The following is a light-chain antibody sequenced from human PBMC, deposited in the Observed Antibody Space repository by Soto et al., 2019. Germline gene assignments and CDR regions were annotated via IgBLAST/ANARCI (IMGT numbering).Light chain of an antibody. CDR2: STS. CDR3: AAWDDRLDVYV. Sequence: QSVLTQPPSASGTPGQIVAISCSGSSSNIGSNTVTWYQQLPGTAPKLLIYSTSQRSSGVPGRFSGSTSGASASLSISGLQSEDEDDYYCAAWDDRLDVYVFGTGTKVTVL. V-gene: IGLV1-44*01. CDR1: SSNIGSNT. J-gene: IGLJ1*01.